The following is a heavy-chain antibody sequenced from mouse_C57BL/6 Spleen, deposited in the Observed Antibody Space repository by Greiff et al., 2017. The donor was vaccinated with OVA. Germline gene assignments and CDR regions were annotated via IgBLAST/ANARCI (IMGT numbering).Heavy chain of an antibody. CDR1: GFTFSDYG. J-gene: IGHJ4*01. Sequence: EVMLVESGGGLVQPGGSLKLSCAASGFTFSDYGMAWVRQAPRKGPEWVAFISNLAYSIYYADTVTGRFTISRENAKNTLYLEMSSLRSEDTAMYYCARFDYDERAMDYWGQGTSVTVSS. CDR2: ISNLAYSI. CDR3: ARFDYDERAMDY. D-gene: IGHD2-4*01. V-gene: IGHV5-15*01.